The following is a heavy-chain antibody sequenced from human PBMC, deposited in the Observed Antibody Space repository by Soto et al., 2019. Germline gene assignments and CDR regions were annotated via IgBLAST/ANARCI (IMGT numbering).Heavy chain of an antibody. CDR2: IYYSGST. Sequence: QVQLQESGPGLVKPSETLSLTCTVSGGSISSYYWSWIRQPPGKGLEWIGYIYYSGSTNYNPSLKSRVTISVDTSKNQFSLKLSSVTAADTAVYYCARVVNPVNAIDYWGQGTLVTVSS. V-gene: IGHV4-59*01. D-gene: IGHD4-17*01. CDR1: GGSISSYY. J-gene: IGHJ4*02. CDR3: ARVVNPVNAIDY.